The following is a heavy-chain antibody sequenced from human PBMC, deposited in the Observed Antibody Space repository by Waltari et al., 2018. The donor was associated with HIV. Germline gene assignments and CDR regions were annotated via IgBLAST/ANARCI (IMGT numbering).Heavy chain of an antibody. V-gene: IGHV4-4*07. J-gene: IGHJ3*02. CDR1: GGSISSYY. Sequence: QVQLQESGPGLVKPSETLSLTCTVSGGSISSYYWSWIRQPAGKGLEWIGRIHTSGSTNYNPSLKSRVTMSVDTSKNQFSLKLSSVTAADTAVYYCARDLYYYGSGSRSASAFDIWGQGTMVTVSS. D-gene: IGHD3-10*01. CDR2: IHTSGST. CDR3: ARDLYYYGSGSRSASAFDI.